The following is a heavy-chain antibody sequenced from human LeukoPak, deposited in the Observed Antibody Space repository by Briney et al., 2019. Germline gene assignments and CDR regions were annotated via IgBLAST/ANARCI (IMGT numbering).Heavy chain of an antibody. CDR1: GFTFSSYG. V-gene: IGHV3-33*01. J-gene: IGHJ5*02. CDR3: AREFHSSSGPSGWFDP. CDR2: IWYDGSNK. Sequence: GGSLRLSCAASGFTFSSYGMHWVRQAPGKGLEWVAVIWYDGSNKYYADSVKGRFTISRDNSKNTLYLRMNSLRAEDTAVYYCAREFHSSSGPSGWFDPWGQGTLVTVSS. D-gene: IGHD6-6*01.